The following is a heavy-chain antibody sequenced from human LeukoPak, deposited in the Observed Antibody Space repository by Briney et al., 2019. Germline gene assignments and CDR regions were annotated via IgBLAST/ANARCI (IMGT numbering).Heavy chain of an antibody. V-gene: IGHV3-23*01. Sequence: PGGFLRLSCAASGFTFSSYAVSWVRQAPGKGLAWVSAISDSGDRTQYADSVRGRFTISRDNSKDTLYLQLDSLRAEDTAVYYCAKGSSNWRDYYYFDYWGQGTLVTVSS. J-gene: IGHJ4*02. CDR1: GFTFSSYA. CDR3: AKGSSNWRDYYYFDY. CDR2: ISDSGDRT. D-gene: IGHD6-13*01.